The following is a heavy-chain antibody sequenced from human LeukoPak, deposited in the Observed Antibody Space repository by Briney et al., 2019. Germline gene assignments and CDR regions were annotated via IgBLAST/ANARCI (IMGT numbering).Heavy chain of an antibody. D-gene: IGHD2-2*01. CDR1: GGSFSGYY. CDR2: INHSGST. V-gene: IGHV4-34*01. Sequence: PSETLSLTCAVYGGSFSGYYWSWIRQPPGKGLEWIGEINHSGSTNYNPSLKSRVTISVGTSKNQFSLKLSSVTAADTAVYYCARGPGYCSSPGCRLDYWGQGTLVTVSS. J-gene: IGHJ4*02. CDR3: ARGPGYCSSPGCRLDY.